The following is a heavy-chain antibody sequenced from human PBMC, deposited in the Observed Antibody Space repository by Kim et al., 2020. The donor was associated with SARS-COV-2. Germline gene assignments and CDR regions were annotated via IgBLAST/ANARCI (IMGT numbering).Heavy chain of an antibody. D-gene: IGHD5-12*01. V-gene: IGHV4-34*01. CDR2: INHSGST. CDR1: GGSFSGYY. J-gene: IGHJ5*02. CDR3: ARSERSGYDSRNWFDP. Sequence: SETLSLTCAVYGGSFSGYYWSWIRQPPGKGLEWIGEINHSGSTNYNPSLKSRVTISVDTSKNQFSLKLSSVTAADTAVYYCARSERSGYDSRNWFDPWGQGTLVTVSS.